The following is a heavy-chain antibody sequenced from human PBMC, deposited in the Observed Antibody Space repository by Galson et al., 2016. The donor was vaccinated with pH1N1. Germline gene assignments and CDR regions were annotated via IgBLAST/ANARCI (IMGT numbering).Heavy chain of an antibody. CDR2: IFPSGHT. D-gene: IGHD2-15*01. Sequence: TLSLTCSVSGGSISIGGFYWSWVRQHPGQGLEWIGYIFPSGHTSYSPSLKSRVSISVDTSKNQFSLQLSSVTGADTGVYYCAREDIVVGEGWDYGMDVWGQGTTVTVS. J-gene: IGHJ6*02. CDR1: GGSISIGGFY. CDR3: AREDIVVGEGWDYGMDV. V-gene: IGHV4-31*03.